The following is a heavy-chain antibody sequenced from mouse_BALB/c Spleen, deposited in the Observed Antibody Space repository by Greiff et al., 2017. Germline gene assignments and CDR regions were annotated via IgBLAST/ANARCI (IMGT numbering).Heavy chain of an antibody. CDR1: GFSLTGYG. J-gene: IGHJ4*01. D-gene: IGHD4-1*01. CDR2: IWGDGST. Sequence: VKVVESGPGLVAPSQSLSITCTVSGFSLTGYGVNWVRQPPGKGLEWLGMIWGDGSTDYNSALKSRLSISKDNSKSQVFLKMNSLQTDDTARYYCAREGGTRYYAMDDWGQGTSVTVSS. CDR3: AREGGTRYYAMDD. V-gene: IGHV2-6-7*01.